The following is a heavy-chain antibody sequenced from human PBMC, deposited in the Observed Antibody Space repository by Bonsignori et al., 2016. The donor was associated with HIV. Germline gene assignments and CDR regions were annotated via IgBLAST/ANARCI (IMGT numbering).Heavy chain of an antibody. V-gene: IGHV4-38-2*01. CDR3: ARHIRGGVRSFDI. CDR2: IYHSGST. Sequence: SETLSLTCAVSGYSISSGYYWGWIRQPPGKGLEWIGSIYHSGSTYYNPSLKSRVTISVDTSKNQFSLKLSSVTAADTAVYYCARHIRGGVRSFDIWGQGTMVTVSS. CDR1: GYSISSGYY. J-gene: IGHJ3*02. D-gene: IGHD3-10*01.